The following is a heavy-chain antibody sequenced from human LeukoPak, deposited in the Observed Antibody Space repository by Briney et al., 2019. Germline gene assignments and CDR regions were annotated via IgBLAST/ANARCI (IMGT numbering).Heavy chain of an antibody. CDR3: ARVVRGSGFDY. CDR1: GYSTSSGYY. V-gene: IGHV4-38-2*01. J-gene: IGHJ4*02. CDR2: IYHSGST. Sequence: SETLSLTCAVSGYSTSSGYYWGWIRRPPGKGLEWIGSIYHSGSTYYNPSLKSRVTISVDTSKNQFSLKLSSVTAADTAVYYYARVVRGSGFDYWGQGTLVTVSS. D-gene: IGHD3-10*02.